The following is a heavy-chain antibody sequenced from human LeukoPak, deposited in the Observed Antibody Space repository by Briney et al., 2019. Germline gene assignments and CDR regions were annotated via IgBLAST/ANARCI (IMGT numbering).Heavy chain of an antibody. D-gene: IGHD2-15*01. CDR3: AGLYCSGGSCYSGYYYYYMDV. V-gene: IGHV3-21*04. CDR1: GFTFSSYS. Sequence: GGSLRLSCAASGFTFSSYSMNWVRQAPGKGLEWVSSISSSSSYIYYADSVKGRFTVSRDNSKNTLYLQMNSLRAEDTAVYYCAGLYCSGGSCYSGYYYYYMDVWGKGTTVTISS. CDR2: ISSSSSYI. J-gene: IGHJ6*03.